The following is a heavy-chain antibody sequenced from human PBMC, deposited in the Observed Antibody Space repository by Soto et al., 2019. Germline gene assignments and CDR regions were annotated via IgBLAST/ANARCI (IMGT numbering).Heavy chain of an antibody. V-gene: IGHV3-48*01. CDR1: GFPFSSYS. J-gene: IGHJ5*02. CDR3: ARDPYHDYGDYVVYWFDP. CDR2: ISSSSSTI. Sequence: GGSLRLSCTASGFPFSSYSMNWVRQAPGKGLEWVSYISSSSSTIYYADSVKGRFTISRDNAKNSLYLQMNSLRAEDTAVYYCARDPYHDYGDYVVYWFDPWGQGTLVTVSS. D-gene: IGHD4-17*01.